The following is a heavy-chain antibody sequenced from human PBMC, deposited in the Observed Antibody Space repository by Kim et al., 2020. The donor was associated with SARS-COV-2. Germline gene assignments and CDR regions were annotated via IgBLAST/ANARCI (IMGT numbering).Heavy chain of an antibody. V-gene: IGHV3-23*01. CDR1: GFTFSNYA. Sequence: GGSLRLSCAASGFTFSNYAMNWVRQAPGKGIEWFSAISSTTGTKYYIDSVRGRFTISRDNSDNTLYLQMNSLRAEDTAVYYCVKATGQEGTNYFGMDVWGQGTTVTVSS. CDR3: VKATGQEGTNYFGMDV. CDR2: ISSTTGTK. D-gene: IGHD1-7*01. J-gene: IGHJ6*02.